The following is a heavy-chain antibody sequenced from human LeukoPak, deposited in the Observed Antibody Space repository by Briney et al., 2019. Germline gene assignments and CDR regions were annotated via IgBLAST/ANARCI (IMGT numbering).Heavy chain of an antibody. CDR1: GFTFSNAW. J-gene: IGHJ4*02. Sequence: PGGSLRLSCAASGFTFSNAWMSWVRQAPGKGLEWVANIKQDGSEKYYVDSVKGRFTISRDNAKNSLYLQMNSLRAEDTAVYYCASGHYDFWSGPRPYYFDYWGQGTLVTVSS. CDR3: ASGHYDFWSGPRPYYFDY. CDR2: IKQDGSEK. V-gene: IGHV3-7*05. D-gene: IGHD3-3*01.